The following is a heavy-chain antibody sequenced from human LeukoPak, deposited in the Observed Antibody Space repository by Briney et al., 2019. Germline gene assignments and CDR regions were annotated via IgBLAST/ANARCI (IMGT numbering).Heavy chain of an antibody. CDR1: GFRFSDYW. CDR2: IKEDGREK. Sequence: PGGSLRLSCEASGFRFSDYWMTWVRQAPGKGLEWVANIKEDGREKYYVDSVKGRFTISKDNAKNSVYLQMNSLGAEDTAVYYCARGWGEKGYCRGGTCNNPQFDYWGQGILVTVSS. CDR3: ARGWGEKGYCRGGTCNNPQFDY. D-gene: IGHD2-15*01. V-gene: IGHV3-7*01. J-gene: IGHJ4*02.